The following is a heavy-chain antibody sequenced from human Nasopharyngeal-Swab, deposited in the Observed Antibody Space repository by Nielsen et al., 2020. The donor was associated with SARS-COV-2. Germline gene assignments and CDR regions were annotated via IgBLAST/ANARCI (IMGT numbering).Heavy chain of an antibody. CDR2: IDPSDSYT. V-gene: IGHV5-10-1*01. CDR3: ARQGITIFGVVTYGMDV. J-gene: IGHJ6*02. D-gene: IGHD3-3*01. Sequence: ERQMPGKGLEWMGRIDPSDSYTNYSPSFQGHVTISADKSISTAYLQWSSLKASDTAMYYCARQGITIFGVVTYGMDVWGQGTTVTVSS.